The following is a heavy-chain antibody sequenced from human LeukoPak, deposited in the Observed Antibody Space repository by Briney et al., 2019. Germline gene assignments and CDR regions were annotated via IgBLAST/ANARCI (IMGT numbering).Heavy chain of an antibody. D-gene: IGHD6-13*01. Sequence: SETLSLTCTVSGGSISSGDYYWSWIRQPPGKGLEWIGYIYYSGSTYYNPSLKSRVTISVDTSKNQFSLRLNSVTAADTAVYYCARHGGSSSWGFDYWGQGTLVTVSS. CDR1: GGSISSGDYY. CDR2: IYYSGST. J-gene: IGHJ4*02. CDR3: ARHGGSSSWGFDY. V-gene: IGHV4-30-4*01.